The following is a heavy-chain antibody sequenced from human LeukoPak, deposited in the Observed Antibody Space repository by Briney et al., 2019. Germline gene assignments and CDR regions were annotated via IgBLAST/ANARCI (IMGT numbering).Heavy chain of an antibody. CDR2: ISYDGSNK. D-gene: IGHD4-23*01. Sequence: GGSLRLSCAASGFTFSNYGMHWVRQAPGKGLEWVAVISYDGSNKYYADSVKGRFTISRDNSKNTLYLQMNSLRAEDTAVYYCAKRGDYGGNSPFDYWGQGTLVTVSS. CDR3: AKRGDYGGNSPFDY. J-gene: IGHJ4*02. V-gene: IGHV3-30*18. CDR1: GFTFSNYG.